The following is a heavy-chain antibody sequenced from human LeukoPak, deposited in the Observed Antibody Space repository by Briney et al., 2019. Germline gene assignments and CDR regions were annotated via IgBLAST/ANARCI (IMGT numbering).Heavy chain of an antibody. D-gene: IGHD2-2*02. J-gene: IGHJ4*02. Sequence: ASVTVSFTASVYTFTFYYMHWVRQARGQGLEWMGWINPDICVTNYPQNFQGRVTMTMDTSISTAYMELSRLTSDDTAVYFCARLNIPMGTFDYWGRGTLVTVSS. V-gene: IGHV1-2*02. CDR1: VYTFTFYY. CDR2: INPDICVT. CDR3: ARLNIPMGTFDY.